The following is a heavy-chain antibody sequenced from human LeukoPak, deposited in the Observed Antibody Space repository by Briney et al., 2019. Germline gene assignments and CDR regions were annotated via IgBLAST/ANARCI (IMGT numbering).Heavy chain of an antibody. V-gene: IGHV3-23*01. J-gene: IGHJ4*02. D-gene: IGHD2-15*01. CDR1: GFTFSSYA. CDR3: ARHCGSATCYRFEY. Sequence: GSLRLSCAASGFTFSSYAMSWVRQAPGKGLEWVSAVSGGGTPNYADSVKGRFTISRDNSKNTLYLQMNSLSAEDTAVYYCARHCGSATCYRFEYWGQGSLVTVSS. CDR2: VSGGGTP.